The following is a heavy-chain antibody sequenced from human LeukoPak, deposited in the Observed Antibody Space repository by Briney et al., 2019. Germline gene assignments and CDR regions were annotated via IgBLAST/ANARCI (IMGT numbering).Heavy chain of an antibody. Sequence: GGSLRLSCAASGFTFSSYSMNWVRQAPGKGLEWVSSISSSSSYIYYADSVKGRFTISRDNAQNSLYLQMNSLRAEDTAVYYCARAVPSTYYYDSSGYPDYWGQGTLVTVSS. J-gene: IGHJ4*02. D-gene: IGHD3-22*01. CDR2: ISSSSSYI. CDR1: GFTFSSYS. V-gene: IGHV3-21*01. CDR3: ARAVPSTYYYDSSGYPDY.